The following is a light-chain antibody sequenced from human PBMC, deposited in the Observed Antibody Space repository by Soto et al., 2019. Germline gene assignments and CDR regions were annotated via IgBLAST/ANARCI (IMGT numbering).Light chain of an antibody. V-gene: IGLV2-14*01. CDR2: EDS. Sequence: QSALTQPASVSGSPGQSITISCTGTSSDIGNYDFVSWYQQVPGTAPKAMIYEDSSRPSGVSNRFSGSKSGNTASLTISGLQSEDEAYYYCSSYTTSISFFLFGGGTKLTVL. CDR3: SSYTTSISFFL. CDR1: SSDIGNYDF. J-gene: IGLJ2*01.